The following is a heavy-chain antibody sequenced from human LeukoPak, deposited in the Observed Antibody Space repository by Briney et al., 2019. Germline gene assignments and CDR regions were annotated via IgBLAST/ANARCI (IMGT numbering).Heavy chain of an antibody. Sequence: GESLQISCKGSGYSFTSYWIGWVRQKPGKGLEWMGLIFPGDSDTKYSPSFQGQVTISADKSISTAYLQWSSLKASDTAMYYCATYFAGAETFDIWGQGTMVTVSS. D-gene: IGHD3-16*01. CDR1: GYSFTSYW. CDR3: ATYFAGAETFDI. CDR2: IFPGDSDT. J-gene: IGHJ3*02. V-gene: IGHV5-51*01.